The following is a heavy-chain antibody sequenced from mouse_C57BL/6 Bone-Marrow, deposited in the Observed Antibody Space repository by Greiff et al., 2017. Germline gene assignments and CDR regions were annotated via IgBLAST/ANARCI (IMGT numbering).Heavy chain of an antibody. V-gene: IGHV1-81*01. D-gene: IGHD4-1*01. CDR3: ARGRLGGFAY. CDR2: IYPRSGNT. CDR1: GYTFTSYG. J-gene: IGHJ3*01. Sequence: VHLVESGAELARPGASVKLSCKASGYTFTSYGISWVKQRTGQGLEWIGEIYPRSGNTYYNEKFKGKATLTADKSSSTAYMELRSLTSEDSAVYFCARGRLGGFAYWGQGTLVTVSA.